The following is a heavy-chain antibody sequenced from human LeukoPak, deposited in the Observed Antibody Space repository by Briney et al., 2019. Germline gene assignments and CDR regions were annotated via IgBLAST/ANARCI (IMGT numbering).Heavy chain of an antibody. V-gene: IGHV3-23*01. CDR3: AKAPVTTCSGAYCYPFAY. Sequence: GGSLRLSCAASRFTFPNYAMSGVREAPGKGLQWVSYISGYGASIFYADSGKGRFTISRDNSKNTLYLQMNSLRAEDTALYYCAKAPVTTCSGAYCYPFAYWGPGTLVTVSS. D-gene: IGHD2-21*01. CDR2: ISGYGASI. J-gene: IGHJ4*02. CDR1: RFTFPNYA.